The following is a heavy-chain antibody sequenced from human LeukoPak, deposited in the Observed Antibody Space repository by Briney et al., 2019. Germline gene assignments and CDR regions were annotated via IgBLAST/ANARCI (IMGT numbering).Heavy chain of an antibody. CDR1: GGSISSYY. J-gene: IGHJ5*02. CDR2: ISYSGST. V-gene: IGHV4-59*12. CDR3: ARVNSDFWSGYINWFDP. Sequence: PSETLSLTCTVPGGSISSYYWSWIRQPPGKGLEWIGYISYSGSTNYNPSLKSRVTISVDTSKNQFSLKLSSVTAADTAVYYCARVNSDFWSGYINWFDPWGQGTLVTVSS. D-gene: IGHD3-3*01.